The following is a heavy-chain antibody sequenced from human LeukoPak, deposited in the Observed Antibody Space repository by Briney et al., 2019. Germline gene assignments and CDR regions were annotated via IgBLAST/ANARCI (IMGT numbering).Heavy chain of an antibody. Sequence: SETLSLTCTVSGGSISSYYWSWIRQPPGKGLEWIGYIYYSGSTNYNPSLKSRVTISVDTSKNQFSLKLSSVTAADTAVYYCARGPVTVVTPNYFDYWGQGTLVTVSS. CDR1: GGSISSYY. D-gene: IGHD4-23*01. CDR2: IYYSGST. CDR3: ARGPVTVVTPNYFDY. V-gene: IGHV4-59*01. J-gene: IGHJ4*02.